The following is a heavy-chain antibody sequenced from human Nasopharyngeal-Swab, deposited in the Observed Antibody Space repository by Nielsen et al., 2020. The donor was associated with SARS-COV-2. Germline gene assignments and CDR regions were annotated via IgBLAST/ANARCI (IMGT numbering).Heavy chain of an antibody. D-gene: IGHD6-19*01. CDR2: MNPNSGNT. V-gene: IGHV1-8*01. CDR1: GYNFTTYD. J-gene: IGHJ6*02. Sequence: ASVKVSCKASGYNFTTYDFNWVRQATGQGLEWMGWMNPNSGNTGYAQKFQGRVTMTRKTSLSTAYMELSRLRSDDTAVYYCARDPTSVAGTGDYYYGMYVWGQGTTVTVSS. CDR3: ARDPTSVAGTGDYYYGMYV.